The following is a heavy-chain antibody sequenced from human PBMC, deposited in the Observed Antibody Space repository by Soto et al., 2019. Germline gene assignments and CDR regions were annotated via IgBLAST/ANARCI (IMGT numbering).Heavy chain of an antibody. D-gene: IGHD2-15*01. J-gene: IGHJ4*02. Sequence: SETLSLTCTVSGGSISSSSYYWGWIRQPPGKGLEWIGSIYYSGSTYYNPSLKSRVTISVNTSKNQFSLKLSSVTAADTAVYYCARQVGNVPARGDYFDYWGQGTLVTVSS. CDR3: ARQVGNVPARGDYFDY. CDR2: IYYSGST. CDR1: GGSISSSSYY. V-gene: IGHV4-39*01.